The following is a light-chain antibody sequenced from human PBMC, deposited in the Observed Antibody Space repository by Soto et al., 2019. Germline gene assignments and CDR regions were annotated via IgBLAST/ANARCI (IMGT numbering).Light chain of an antibody. CDR2: AAS. J-gene: IGKJ4*01. V-gene: IGKV1-39*01. CDR1: QTINNY. CDR3: QESITAPLT. Sequence: DIQMTQSPSSLSASVGDRVTITCRASQTINNYLNWYQQKPGKAPKLLIYAASSLQSGVPSRSSGSGSGTDFTLTISSLQAEDSATYFCQESITAPLTFGGGTKVDIK.